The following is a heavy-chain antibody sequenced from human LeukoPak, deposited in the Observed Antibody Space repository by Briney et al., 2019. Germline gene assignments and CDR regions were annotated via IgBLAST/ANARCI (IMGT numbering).Heavy chain of an antibody. CDR1: GGSVSSGSYY. Sequence: SETLSLTCTVSGGSVSSGSYYWSWIRQPPGKGLEWIGYIYYSGNTNNNPSLKSRVTISVDTSKNQFSLKLSSVTAADTAVYYCASVYDSSGYYPFWGQGTLVTVSS. V-gene: IGHV4-61*01. D-gene: IGHD3-22*01. J-gene: IGHJ4*02. CDR2: IYYSGNT. CDR3: ASVYDSSGYYPF.